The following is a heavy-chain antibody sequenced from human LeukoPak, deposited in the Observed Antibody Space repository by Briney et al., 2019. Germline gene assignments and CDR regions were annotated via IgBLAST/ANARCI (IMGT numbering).Heavy chain of an antibody. CDR1: GLTFSSYA. J-gene: IGHJ4*02. CDR2: FSGSGGRT. D-gene: IGHD2-2*01. CDR3: ARVVPAAMGVY. V-gene: IGHV3-23*01. Sequence: GGSLRLSCAASGLTFSSYAMSWVRKAPGKGLEWVSAFSGSGGRTYYADSVKGRFTISRDNSKNTLYLQMNSLRAEDTAVYYCARVVPAAMGVYWGQGTLVTVSS.